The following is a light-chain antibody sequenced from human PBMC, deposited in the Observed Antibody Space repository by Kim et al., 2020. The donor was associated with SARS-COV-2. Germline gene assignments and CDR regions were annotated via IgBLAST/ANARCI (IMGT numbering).Light chain of an antibody. CDR2: NTD. CDR1: TGAVTSRSF. CDR3: LLYSGGGWV. J-gene: IGLJ3*02. V-gene: IGLV7-43*01. Sequence: PAGTVTLTCASSTGAVTSRSFPNWLQQKPGQSPRALIYNTDKKRPGTPARFSGSLLGGKAALTLSGVQPEDEAEYYCLLYSGGGWVFGGGTQLTVL.